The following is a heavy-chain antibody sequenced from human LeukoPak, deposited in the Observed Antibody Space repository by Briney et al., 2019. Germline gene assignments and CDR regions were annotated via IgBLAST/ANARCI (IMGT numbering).Heavy chain of an antibody. V-gene: IGHV4-34*01. CDR3: ARGRWEYYDFWSGYRT. Sequence: PSETLSLTCAVYGGSFSGYYWSWIRQPPGKGLEWIGEINHSGSTNYNPSLKSRVTISVDTCKNQFSLKLSSVTAADTAVYYCARGRWEYYDFWSGYRTWGQGTLVTVSS. CDR1: GGSFSGYY. J-gene: IGHJ5*02. CDR2: INHSGST. D-gene: IGHD3-3*01.